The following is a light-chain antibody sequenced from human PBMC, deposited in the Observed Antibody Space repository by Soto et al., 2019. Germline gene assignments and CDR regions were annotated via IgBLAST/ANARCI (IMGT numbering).Light chain of an antibody. CDR3: QHSDSLPPT. Sequence: DIQMTQSPSFLSASVGGRVSITCRASQSVTNYLNWYQQKPGKAPKLLIFAASSLQSGVPSRFSGSGSRTDFTLTVTNLQPEDFATYYCQHSDSLPPTFGQGTRWISN. CDR1: QSVTNY. J-gene: IGKJ1*01. V-gene: IGKV1-39*01. CDR2: AAS.